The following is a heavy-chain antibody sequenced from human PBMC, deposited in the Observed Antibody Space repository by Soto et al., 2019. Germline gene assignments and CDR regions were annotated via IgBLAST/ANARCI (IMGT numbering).Heavy chain of an antibody. CDR3: AKYDCSSTSCYVEAGVDY. Sequence: GGSLRLSCAASGFTFSSYGMHWVRQAPGKGLEWVAVISYDGSNKYYADSVKGRFTISRDNSKNTLYLQMNSLRAEDTAVYYCAKYDCSSTSCYVEAGVDYWGQGTLVTVSS. CDR2: ISYDGSNK. CDR1: GFTFSSYG. D-gene: IGHD2-2*01. J-gene: IGHJ4*02. V-gene: IGHV3-30*18.